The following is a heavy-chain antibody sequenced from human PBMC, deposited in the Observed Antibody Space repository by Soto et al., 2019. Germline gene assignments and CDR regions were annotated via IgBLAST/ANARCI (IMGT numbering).Heavy chain of an antibody. Sequence: GGSLRLSWAASGFTFSSYSMDWVRQAPGKGLEWVSYISSSSSTIYYADSVKGRFTISRDNAKNSLYLQMNSLRDEDTAVYYCARPEYSSSSYGMDVWGQGTTVTVSS. V-gene: IGHV3-48*02. CDR1: GFTFSSYS. CDR2: ISSSSSTI. CDR3: ARPEYSSSSYGMDV. J-gene: IGHJ6*02. D-gene: IGHD6-6*01.